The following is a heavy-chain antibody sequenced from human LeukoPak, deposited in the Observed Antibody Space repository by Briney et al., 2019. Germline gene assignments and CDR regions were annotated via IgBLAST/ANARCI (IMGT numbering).Heavy chain of an antibody. J-gene: IGHJ4*02. CDR3: ASGDTVAGTYNW. Sequence: GGSLRLSCAASGFTFRTYWMSWVRQAPGKGLEWVANIKQDGNEKYYVDSVKGRFTISRDNAKNSLDLQMNSLRAEDTAVYYCASGDTVAGTYNWWGQGTLVTVSS. CDR2: IKQDGNEK. D-gene: IGHD6-19*01. V-gene: IGHV3-7*01. CDR1: GFTFRTYW.